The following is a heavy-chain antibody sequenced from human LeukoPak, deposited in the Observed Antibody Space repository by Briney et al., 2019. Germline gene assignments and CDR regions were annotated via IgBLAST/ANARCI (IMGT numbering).Heavy chain of an antibody. D-gene: IGHD3-10*01. CDR1: ADSLSSGGHY. V-gene: IGHV4-31*03. J-gene: IGHJ4*02. CDR3: ARGGNRFGGFYFDY. Sequence: SETLSLTCTVSADSLSSGGHYWAWIRQFPGKGLESIGFIHHSGRSRHNPSLKDRVAISVDTSRKQFALKLSSVAAADTAMYYCARGGNRFGGFYFDYWGQGIQVIVSS. CDR2: IHHSGRS.